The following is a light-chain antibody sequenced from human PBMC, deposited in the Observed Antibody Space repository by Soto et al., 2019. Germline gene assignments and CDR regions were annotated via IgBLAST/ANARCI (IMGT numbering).Light chain of an antibody. CDR1: QSVLYSSNNKNY. CDR2: WAS. CDR3: QQYYSTPS. V-gene: IGKV4-1*01. Sequence: DIVMTQSPDSLAVSLGERATINCKSSQSVLYSSNNKNYLAWYQQKPGQPPKLLIYWASTRESGVPDRFSGSGSGTDITLTISSLQADDVAVYCCQQYYSTPSFGPGTKVDIK. J-gene: IGKJ3*01.